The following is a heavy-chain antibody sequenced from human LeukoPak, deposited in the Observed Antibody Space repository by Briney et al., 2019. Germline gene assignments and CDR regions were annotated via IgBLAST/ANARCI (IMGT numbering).Heavy chain of an antibody. J-gene: IGHJ4*02. Sequence: GGSLRLSCAASGFTVSSNYMSWVRQAPGKGLEGVSVIYSGGSTYYADSVKGRFTISRDNSKNTLYLQMNSLRAEDTAVYYCARDSIAAAGTGLDYWGQGTLVTVSS. D-gene: IGHD6-13*01. CDR1: GFTVSSNY. CDR2: IYSGGST. CDR3: ARDSIAAAGTGLDY. V-gene: IGHV3-53*01.